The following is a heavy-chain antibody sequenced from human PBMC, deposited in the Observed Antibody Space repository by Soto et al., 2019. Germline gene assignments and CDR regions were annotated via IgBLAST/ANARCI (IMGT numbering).Heavy chain of an antibody. Sequence: ASVKVSCKASGYTFTSYAMHWVRQAPGQRLEWMGWINAGNGNTKYSQKFQGRVTITRDTSASTAYMELSSLRSENTAVYYCARSVVVPTAPDYWGQGTLVTVSS. CDR2: INAGNGNT. CDR1: GYTFTSYA. CDR3: ARSVVVPTAPDY. J-gene: IGHJ4*02. V-gene: IGHV1-3*01. D-gene: IGHD2-2*01.